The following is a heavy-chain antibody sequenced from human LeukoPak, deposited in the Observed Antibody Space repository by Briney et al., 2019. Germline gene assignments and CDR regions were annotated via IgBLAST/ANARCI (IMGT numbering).Heavy chain of an antibody. J-gene: IGHJ4*02. CDR2: IYPGDSDT. CDR3: AIDTNNYYGSGSFDY. D-gene: IGHD3-10*01. V-gene: IGHV5-51*01. CDR1: GYSFTSYW. Sequence: GESLKISCKGSGYSFTSYWIGWVRQMPGKGLEWMGTIYPGDSDTRYSPSFQGQVTISADKSISTAYLQWSSLKASDTAMYYCAIDTNNYYGSGSFDYWGQGTLVTVPS.